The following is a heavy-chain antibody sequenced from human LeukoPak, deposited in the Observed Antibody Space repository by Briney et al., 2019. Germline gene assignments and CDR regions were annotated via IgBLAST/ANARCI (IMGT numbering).Heavy chain of an antibody. CDR1: GFTVSSNY. D-gene: IGHD6-25*01. CDR2: IGKTSDA. V-gene: IGHV3-13*01. CDR3: ARGHSSGYDAFDI. Sequence: GGSLRLSCAASGFTVSSNYMSWVRQVTGKGLEWVSSIGKTSDAHYPASVKGRFTISRENAKNSLYLQMSSLRAGDTAVYYCARGHSSGYDAFDIWGQGTTVIVSS. J-gene: IGHJ3*02.